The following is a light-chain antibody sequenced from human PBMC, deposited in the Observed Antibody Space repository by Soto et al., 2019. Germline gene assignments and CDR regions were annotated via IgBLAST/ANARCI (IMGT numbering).Light chain of an antibody. V-gene: IGLV1-40*01. Sequence: QSVLTQPPSVSGAPGQRVTISCTGSSSNIGAGYDVHWYQQLPGTAPKLLIYGNSNRPSGVPDRFSASKSGTSASLAITGLQADDEADYYCQSYDSSLRGVFGTGTKVTVL. CDR3: QSYDSSLRGV. CDR2: GNS. J-gene: IGLJ1*01. CDR1: SSNIGAGYD.